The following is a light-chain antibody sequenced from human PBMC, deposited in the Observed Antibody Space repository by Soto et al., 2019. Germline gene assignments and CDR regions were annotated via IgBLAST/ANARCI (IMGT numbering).Light chain of an antibody. V-gene: IGKV3-11*01. CDR1: HSVDIY. J-gene: IGKJ4*01. CDR2: DAS. Sequence: EVVLTQSPVTLALSPGDRATLSCRTSHSVDIYLAWYQQKPGQAPRLLIFDASNRATGIPARLSGSGSGTDFTLTISSLEPEDFAVYYCQQRKFWPPLTFGGGTNVELK. CDR3: QQRKFWPPLT.